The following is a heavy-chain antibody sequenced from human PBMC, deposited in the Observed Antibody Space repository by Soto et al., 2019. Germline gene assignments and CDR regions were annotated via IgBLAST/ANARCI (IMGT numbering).Heavy chain of an antibody. J-gene: IGHJ4*02. CDR2: FSAGGRA. V-gene: IGHV3-23*04. CDR3: AKESMPEHYGDTLFDY. D-gene: IGHD4-17*01. CDR1: GFSFRSYA. Sequence: QLVESGGGLIQPGGSLRLSCEASGFSFRSYALSWVRQAPGKGLEWVSTFSAGGRAYYADSVKGRFTIAKDTSKNTLILQARRRRAEDTAVYYCAKESMPEHYGDTLFDYWGQGTRVTVSS.